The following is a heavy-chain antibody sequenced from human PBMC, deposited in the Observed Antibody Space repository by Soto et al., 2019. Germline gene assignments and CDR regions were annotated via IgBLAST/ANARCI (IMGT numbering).Heavy chain of an antibody. CDR2: IYPGDSDT. CDR1: GYSFNNFW. J-gene: IGHJ4*02. CDR3: PRPKGPPAAAPTLDY. Sequence: PGESLKISCKGSGYSFNNFWLGWVRQMPGKGLEWMGIIYPGDSDTRYSPSFQGQVTISADKSITTAYLQWSSLKASDTAMYYCPRPKGPPAAAPTLDYWGQGTLVTVSS. V-gene: IGHV5-51*01. D-gene: IGHD6-25*01.